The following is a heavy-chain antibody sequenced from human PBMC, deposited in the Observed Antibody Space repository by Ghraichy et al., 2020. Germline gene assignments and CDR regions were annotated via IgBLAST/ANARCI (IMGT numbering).Heavy chain of an antibody. Sequence: GGSLRLSCAASGFTFGSYAMSCVRQAPGKGLEWVSGISGSGSNTYYADSVKGRFTISRDNSKNTLSLQMNSLRAEDTAVYYCAKAGSTRYCSGGSCLPLNFWGQGTLVTVSS. J-gene: IGHJ4*02. CDR2: ISGSGSNT. D-gene: IGHD2-15*01. CDR1: GFTFGSYA. V-gene: IGHV3-23*01. CDR3: AKAGSTRYCSGGSCLPLNF.